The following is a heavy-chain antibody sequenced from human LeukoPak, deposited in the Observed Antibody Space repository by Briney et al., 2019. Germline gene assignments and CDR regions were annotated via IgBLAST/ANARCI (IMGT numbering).Heavy chain of an antibody. J-gene: IGHJ5*02. Sequence: SETLSLTCTVSGGSISSYYWSWIRQPPGKGLEWIGYIYYSGSTNYNPSLKSRVTISVDTSKNQFSLKLSSVTAADTAVYYCARRLYQLLFYNWFDPWGQGTLVTVSS. CDR2: IYYSGST. CDR3: ARRLYQLLFYNWFDP. D-gene: IGHD2-2*01. V-gene: IGHV4-59*12. CDR1: GGSISSYY.